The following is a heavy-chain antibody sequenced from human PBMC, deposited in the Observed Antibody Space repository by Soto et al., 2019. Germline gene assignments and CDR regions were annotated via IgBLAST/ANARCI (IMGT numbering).Heavy chain of an antibody. CDR3: ARMYYDFWSGYYNWFDS. Sequence: ASVKVSCKASGYTFTSYGISWVLQAPGQGLCWMGWISAYNGNTNYAQKRQGRVNMTTETSTRTAYRELRSVRSDDTAVYYCARMYYDFWSGYYNWFDSWGQGTVVSVS. D-gene: IGHD3-3*01. CDR1: GYTFTSYG. J-gene: IGHJ5*02. V-gene: IGHV1-18*01. CDR2: ISAYNGNT.